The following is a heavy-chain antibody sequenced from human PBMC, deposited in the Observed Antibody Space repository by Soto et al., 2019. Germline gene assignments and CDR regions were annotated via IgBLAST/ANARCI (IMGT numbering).Heavy chain of an antibody. CDR3: ARSRSEYYYDSSGYFLGY. CDR2: IIPIFGTA. CDR1: GGTFSSYA. Sequence: GASVKVSCKASGGTFSSYAISWVRQAPGQGLEWMGGIIPIFGTANYAQKFQGRVTITADESTSTAYMELSSLRSEDTAVYYCARSRSEYYYDSSGYFLGYWGQGTLVTVSS. J-gene: IGHJ4*02. D-gene: IGHD3-22*01. V-gene: IGHV1-69*13.